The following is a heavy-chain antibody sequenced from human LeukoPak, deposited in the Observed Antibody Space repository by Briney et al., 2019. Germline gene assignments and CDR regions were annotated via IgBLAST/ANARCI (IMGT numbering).Heavy chain of an antibody. D-gene: IGHD6-13*01. V-gene: IGHV3-23*01. Sequence: GGSLRLSCAASGFTFTRNAMAWVRQAPGKGLEWVSAIDGSGGTTFYADSVKGRVTISRVQSTNTVYLQMNSLRAEDTAVYYCARDHEGIAAAGAFFDYWGQGTLVTVSS. CDR1: GFTFTRNA. CDR2: IDGSGGTT. J-gene: IGHJ4*02. CDR3: ARDHEGIAAAGAFFDY.